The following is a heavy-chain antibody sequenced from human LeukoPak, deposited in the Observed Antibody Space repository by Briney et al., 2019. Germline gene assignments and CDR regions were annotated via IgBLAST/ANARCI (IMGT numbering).Heavy chain of an antibody. D-gene: IGHD2-21*02. V-gene: IGHV3-53*01. Sequence: GGSLRLSCAASGFTFSDYYMSWVRQAPGKGLEWVSVIYSGGSTYYADSVKGRFTISRDNSKNTLYLQMNSLRAEDTAVYYCAREHPLLRYFDYWGQGTLVTVSS. CDR3: AREHPLLRYFDY. CDR1: GFTFSDYY. CDR2: IYSGGST. J-gene: IGHJ4*02.